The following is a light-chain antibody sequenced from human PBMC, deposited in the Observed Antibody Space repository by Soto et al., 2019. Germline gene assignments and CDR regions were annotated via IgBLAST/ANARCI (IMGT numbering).Light chain of an antibody. Sequence: AIQLTQSPSSLSASLGDRGSITCRASQGIRDELGWYQQRPGAAPKLLIYGASTLQTGVPSRFGGSGSGTDFTLPISSLQPEDFATYYCLQDNSYPRTLGQGTKVE. CDR1: QGIRDE. CDR2: GAS. V-gene: IGKV1-6*01. CDR3: LQDNSYPRT. J-gene: IGKJ1*01.